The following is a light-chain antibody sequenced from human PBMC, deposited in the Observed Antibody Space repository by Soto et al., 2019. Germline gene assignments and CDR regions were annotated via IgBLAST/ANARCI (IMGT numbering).Light chain of an antibody. J-gene: IGLJ2*01. CDR3: SFYDSSLDVV. V-gene: IGLV1-40*01. CDR2: GNS. Sequence: QSVLTQPPSVSGAPGQRVTISCTGSSSNIGAGYDVHWYQQLPGTAPKLLIYGNSNRPSGVPDRFSGSKSGTSASLAITGLQAEDEADYYCSFYDSSLDVVFGGGTKLTVL. CDR1: SSNIGAGYD.